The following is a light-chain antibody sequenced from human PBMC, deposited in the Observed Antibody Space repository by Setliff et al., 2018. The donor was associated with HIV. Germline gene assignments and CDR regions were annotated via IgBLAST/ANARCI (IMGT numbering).Light chain of an antibody. J-gene: IGLJ1*01. CDR1: SSDVGGYNY. CDR3: SSYTSSSTFYV. CDR2: DVS. Sequence: QSALTQPASVSGSPGQSITISCTGTSSDVGGYNYVSWYQQHPGKAPKLLIYDVSKRPSGVSNRFSGSKSGTTAPLTISGLQAEDEADYYCSSYTSSSTFYVFGTGTKVTVL. V-gene: IGLV2-14*01.